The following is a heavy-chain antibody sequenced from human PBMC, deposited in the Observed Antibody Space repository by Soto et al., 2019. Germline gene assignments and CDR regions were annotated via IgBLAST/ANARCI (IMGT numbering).Heavy chain of an antibody. CDR3: CTIPIAVEPAHMDV. CDR2: IYYSGST. V-gene: IGHV4-30-4*01. CDR1: GGSISSGDYY. D-gene: IGHD3-3*01. J-gene: IGHJ6*02. Sequence: SSETLSLTCTVSGGSISSGDYYWSWIRQPPGKGLEWIGYIYYSGSTSYNASLKSRTSISADPSNNQFSLKLHSLTAADTAVYFCCTIPIAVEPAHMDVLAPGPRSSA.